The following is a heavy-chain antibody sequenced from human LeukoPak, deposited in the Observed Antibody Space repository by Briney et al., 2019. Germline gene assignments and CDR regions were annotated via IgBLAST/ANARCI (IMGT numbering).Heavy chain of an antibody. CDR3: ARGQMEGY. CDR1: GFPFSSYW. V-gene: IGHV3-7*05. CDR2: IKPDGSEK. J-gene: IGHJ4*02. D-gene: IGHD5-24*01. Sequence: GGSLRPSCAASGFPFSSYWMSWVRQAPGKGLEWVANIKPDGSEKSYVDSVKGRFTISRDNAKNSLYLQMNSLRAEDTAVYYCARGQMEGYWGQGTLVTVSS.